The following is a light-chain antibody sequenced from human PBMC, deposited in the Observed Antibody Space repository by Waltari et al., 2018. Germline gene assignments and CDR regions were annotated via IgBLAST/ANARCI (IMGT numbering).Light chain of an antibody. CDR2: GAS. Sequence: EIVLTQSPGTLSLSPGERATLSCRASQSGGRTLAWYQQKPGQAPMLLIYGASSRATDIPDRFSGSGSGTYFSLTINRLEPEDFAVYFCQHYVRLPATFGQGTKVEIK. CDR1: QSGGRT. J-gene: IGKJ1*01. CDR3: QHYVRLPAT. V-gene: IGKV3-20*01.